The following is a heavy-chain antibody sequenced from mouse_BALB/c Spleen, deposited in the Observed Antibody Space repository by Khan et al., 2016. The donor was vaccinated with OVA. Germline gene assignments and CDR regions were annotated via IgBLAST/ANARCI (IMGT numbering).Heavy chain of an antibody. V-gene: IGHV2-9*02. CDR2: IWAGGST. CDR3: SRNREPDYFDY. CDR1: GFSLTRHG. J-gene: IGHJ2*01. Sequence: VQGVESGPGLVAPSQSLSITCTVSGFSLTRHGIHWVRQPPGKGLEWLGIIWAGGSTNYNSALMSRLSITQDSSKSQVFLKMNSLQTDDTAIYYCSRNREPDYFDYWRQCTTLTVSS.